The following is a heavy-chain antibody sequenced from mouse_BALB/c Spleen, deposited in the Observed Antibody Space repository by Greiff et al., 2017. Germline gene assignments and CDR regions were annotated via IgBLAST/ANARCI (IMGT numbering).Heavy chain of an antibody. CDR2: INPSNGRT. CDR1: GYTFTSYW. V-gene: IGHV1S81*02. Sequence: VKQSCKASGYTFTSYWMHWVKQRPGQGLEWIGEINPSNGRTNYNEKFKSKATLTVDKSSSTAYMQLSSLTSEDSAVYYCARWITTVVADAMDYWGQGTSVTVSS. D-gene: IGHD1-1*01. CDR3: ARWITTVVADAMDY. J-gene: IGHJ4*01.